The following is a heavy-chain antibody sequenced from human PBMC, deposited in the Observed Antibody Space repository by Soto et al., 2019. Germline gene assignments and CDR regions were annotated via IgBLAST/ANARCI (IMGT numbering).Heavy chain of an antibody. CDR1: GFTFSSYG. V-gene: IGHV3-33*01. Sequence: RLGGSLRLSCAASGFTFSSYGMHWVRQAPGKGLEWVAVIWYDGSNKYYADSVKGRFTISRDNSKNTLYLQMNSLRAEDTAVYYCARDGTGTTYGMDVWGQGTTVTVSS. J-gene: IGHJ6*02. CDR2: IWYDGSNK. CDR3: ARDGTGTTYGMDV. D-gene: IGHD1-7*01.